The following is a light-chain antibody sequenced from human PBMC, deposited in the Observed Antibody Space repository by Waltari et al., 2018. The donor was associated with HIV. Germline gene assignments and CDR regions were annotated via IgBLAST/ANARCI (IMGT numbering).Light chain of an antibody. J-gene: IGLJ1*01. CDR2: EVN. CDR1: SSDVGRYNL. Sequence: QSALTQPASVSGSPGQSITISCTGTSSDVGRYNLVSWYQQHPGKAPKLMIYEVNKRPSGVSSRCSGSKSGNTASLTISGLQAEDEADYYCCSYAGSPYVFGTGTKVTVL. CDR3: CSYAGSPYV. V-gene: IGLV2-23*02.